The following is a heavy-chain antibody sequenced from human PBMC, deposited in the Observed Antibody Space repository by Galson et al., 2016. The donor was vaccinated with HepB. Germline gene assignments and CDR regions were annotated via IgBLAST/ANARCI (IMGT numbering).Heavy chain of an antibody. CDR2: ISCSGGST. Sequence: SLRLSCAASGFTFRNYAMNWVRQAPGKGLEWVSAISCSGGSTGYADSVKGRFTISRDNVKNSLYLQMNRLRAEDTALYYCAMYSVYLFDYWGQGTLVTVSS. V-gene: IGHV3-9*01. CDR1: GFTFRNYA. J-gene: IGHJ4*02. CDR3: AMYSVYLFDY. D-gene: IGHD5/OR15-5a*01.